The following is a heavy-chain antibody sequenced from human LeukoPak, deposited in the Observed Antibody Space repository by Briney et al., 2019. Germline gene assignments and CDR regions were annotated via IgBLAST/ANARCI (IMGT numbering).Heavy chain of an antibody. Sequence: GASVKVSCKASGYTFTSYDINWVRQATGQGLEWMGWMNPNTGGTTYAQNFQGRVTMTRDTSISTAYMQLSRLRFDDTAVYYCARGTGSSWFDPWGQGTLVTVSS. CDR3: ARGTGSSWFDP. D-gene: IGHD3/OR15-3a*01. J-gene: IGHJ5*02. CDR1: GYTFTSYD. CDR2: MNPNTGGT. V-gene: IGHV1-2*02.